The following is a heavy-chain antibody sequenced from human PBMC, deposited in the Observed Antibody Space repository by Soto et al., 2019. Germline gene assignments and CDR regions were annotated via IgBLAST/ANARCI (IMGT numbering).Heavy chain of an antibody. CDR1: GYSFTSYW. D-gene: IGHD2-15*01. V-gene: IGHV5-10-1*01. J-gene: IGHJ6*02. Sequence: GESLKISCKCSGYSFTSYWISWVRQMPGKGLEWMGRIDPSDSYTNYSPSFQGHVTISADKSISTAYLQWSSLKASDTAMYYCARLARYCSGGSCQPYYGMDVWGQGTTVTVSS. CDR3: ARLARYCSGGSCQPYYGMDV. CDR2: IDPSDSYT.